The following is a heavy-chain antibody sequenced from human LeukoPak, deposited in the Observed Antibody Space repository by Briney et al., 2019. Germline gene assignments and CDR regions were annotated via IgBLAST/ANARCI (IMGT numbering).Heavy chain of an antibody. CDR1: GFTFSSYG. V-gene: IGHV3-30*18. Sequence: GGSLRLSCAASGFTFSSYGMHWVRQAPGKGLEWVAVISYDGSNKYYADSVKGRFTISRDNSKNTLYLQMNSLRAEDTAVYYCANGPSLDIVVRNSDYWGQGTLVTVSS. D-gene: IGHD5-12*01. CDR2: ISYDGSNK. CDR3: ANGPSLDIVVRNSDY. J-gene: IGHJ4*02.